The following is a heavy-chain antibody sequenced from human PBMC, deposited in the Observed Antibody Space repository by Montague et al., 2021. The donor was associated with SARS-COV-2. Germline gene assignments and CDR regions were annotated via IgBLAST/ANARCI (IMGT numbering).Heavy chain of an antibody. V-gene: IGHV4-34*01. J-gene: IGHJ4*02. CDR2: SNESGST. D-gene: IGHD4/OR15-4a*01. Sequence: SQTLSLTCAVYGGSFSNHYWSWIRQPPGKGLEWIGESNESGSTNYNPSLKSRVTISVDTSKNQFSLNLKSVTAADTAVYFCASGTLAVNMGLVVLLGGLYYFDSWGQGTLVAVSS. CDR3: ASGTLAVNMGLVVLLGGLYYFDS. CDR1: GGSFSNHY.